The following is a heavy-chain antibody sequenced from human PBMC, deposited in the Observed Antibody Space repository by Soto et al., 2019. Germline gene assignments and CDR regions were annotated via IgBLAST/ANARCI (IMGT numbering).Heavy chain of an antibody. CDR2: INPETGDT. V-gene: IGHV1-2*02. Sequence: VQVSCMACGYSVTHYYILLVRHAPGHGLEWLGWINPETGDTTFAQKFRGPVTITRDKSDNTVYIELTRLKPEETAVYYCTRDSSSVWTSNDLWHSYLGDTSLGLDVWGQGTTVPVSS. CDR3: TRDSSSVWTSNDLWHSYLGDTSLGLDV. CDR1: GYSVTHYY. D-gene: IGHD3-3*01. J-gene: IGHJ6*01.